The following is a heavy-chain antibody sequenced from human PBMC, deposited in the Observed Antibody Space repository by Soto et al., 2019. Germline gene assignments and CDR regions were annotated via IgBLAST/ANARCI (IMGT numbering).Heavy chain of an antibody. Sequence: GGSLRLSCAASGFTFDDYAMHWVRQAPGKGLEWVSGISWNSDNIVYADSVKGRFTISRDNAKNSLYLQMNSLRAEDTALYYCAKDLYSNYGDAFDIWGQGTMVTVS. J-gene: IGHJ3*02. V-gene: IGHV3-9*01. CDR2: ISWNSDNI. D-gene: IGHD4-4*01. CDR3: AKDLYSNYGDAFDI. CDR1: GFTFDDYA.